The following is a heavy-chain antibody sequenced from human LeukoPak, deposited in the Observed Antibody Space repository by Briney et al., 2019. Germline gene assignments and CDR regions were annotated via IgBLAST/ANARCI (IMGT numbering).Heavy chain of an antibody. CDR3: ARADRLDGGPYLIGP. D-gene: IGHD2-21*01. V-gene: IGHV1-2*02. Sequence: ASVKVSCKTSGYSFTDYYMNWVRQAPGQGLEWMGWINPNSGGTSAAQKFQGRVTMTRDTSITTVYMEVSWLTSDDTAIYYCARADRLDGGPYLIGPWGQGTLVTVSS. CDR2: INPNSGGT. J-gene: IGHJ5*02. CDR1: GYSFTDYY.